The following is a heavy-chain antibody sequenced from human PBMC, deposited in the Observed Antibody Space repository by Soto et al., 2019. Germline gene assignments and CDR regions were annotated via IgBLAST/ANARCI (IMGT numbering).Heavy chain of an antibody. CDR2: ISGSGGST. J-gene: IGHJ4*02. V-gene: IGHV3-23*01. Sequence: GSLRLSCAAPGFTFSSYAMSWVRQAPGKGLEWVSAISGSGGSTYYADSVEGRFTISRDNSKNTLYLQMNSLRAEDTAVYYCAKDRYGSGPPTFDYWGQGTLVTVSS. D-gene: IGHD3-10*01. CDR3: AKDRYGSGPPTFDY. CDR1: GFTFSSYA.